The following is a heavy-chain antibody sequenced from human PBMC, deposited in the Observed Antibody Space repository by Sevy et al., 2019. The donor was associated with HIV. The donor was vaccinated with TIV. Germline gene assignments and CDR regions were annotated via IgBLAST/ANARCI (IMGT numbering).Heavy chain of an antibody. V-gene: IGHV4-34*01. Sequence: SETLSLTCAVYGGSFSCYYWSWIRQPPGKGLEWIGEINHSGSTNYNPSLKSRVTISVDTSKNQFSLKLSSVTAADTAVYYCARVPRTNWGWYNWFDPWGQGTLVTVSS. CDR2: INHSGST. CDR1: GGSFSCYY. CDR3: ARVPRTNWGWYNWFDP. J-gene: IGHJ5*02. D-gene: IGHD7-27*01.